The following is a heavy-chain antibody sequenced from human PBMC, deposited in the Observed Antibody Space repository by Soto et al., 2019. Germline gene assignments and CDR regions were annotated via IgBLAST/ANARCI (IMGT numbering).Heavy chain of an antibody. Sequence: QITLKESGPPLVKPTQTLTVTCTFSGFSLSTSGVGVGWIRQPPGKALEWLALIYWDDDKRYSPSLKSRLTITKDTSKNQVVLTMTNMDPVDTGTYYCAHRRGYTSTWAYNWFDPWGQGTLVTVSS. CDR2: IYWDDDK. V-gene: IGHV2-5*02. CDR3: AHRRGYTSTWAYNWFDP. D-gene: IGHD6-13*01. CDR1: GFSLSTSGVG. J-gene: IGHJ5*02.